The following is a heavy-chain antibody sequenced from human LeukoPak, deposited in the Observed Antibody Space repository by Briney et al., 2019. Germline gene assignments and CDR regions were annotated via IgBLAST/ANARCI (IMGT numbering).Heavy chain of an antibody. D-gene: IGHD5-18*01. CDR1: GGPISSGSYY. Sequence: SETLSLTCTVSGGPISSGSYYWSWIRQPAGKGLEWIGRIYTSGSTNYNPSLKSRVSISVDTSKNQFSLKLSSVTAADTAVYYCARVSDTAMRFDYWGQGTLVTVSS. CDR3: ARVSDTAMRFDY. V-gene: IGHV4-61*02. J-gene: IGHJ4*02. CDR2: IYTSGST.